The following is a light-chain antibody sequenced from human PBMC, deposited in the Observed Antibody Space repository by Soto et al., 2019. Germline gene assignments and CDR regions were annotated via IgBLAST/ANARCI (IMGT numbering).Light chain of an antibody. CDR1: QSVSSSY. V-gene: IGKV3-20*01. J-gene: IGKJ2*02. CDR3: PQYGSSPPCT. CDR2: GAS. Sequence: EIVWTQSPGTLSLSPWERATLSCRASQSVSSSYLAWYQQKPGQAPRHLIYGASSRATGIPDRFNGSGSGTDFTLTISRLEPEDFAVYYCPQYGSSPPCTVDQGTKLEIK.